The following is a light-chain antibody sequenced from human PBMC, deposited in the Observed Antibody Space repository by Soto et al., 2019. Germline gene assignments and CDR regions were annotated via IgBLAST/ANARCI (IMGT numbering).Light chain of an antibody. Sequence: QLVLTQSPSASASLGASVKLTCTLSSGHSSYAIAWHQQQPEKGPRYLMKLNSDGSHSKGDGIPDRFSGSSSGAERYLTISSLQSEDEADYYCQTWGTGIPVFGGVTQLTVL. CDR1: SGHSSYA. V-gene: IGLV4-69*01. CDR3: QTWGTGIPV. CDR2: LNSDGSH. J-gene: IGLJ7*01.